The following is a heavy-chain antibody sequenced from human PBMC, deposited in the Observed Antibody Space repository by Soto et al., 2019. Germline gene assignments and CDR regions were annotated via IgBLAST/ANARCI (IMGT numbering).Heavy chain of an antibody. CDR2: IDWDNDK. CDR1: GFSLSTRAVC. D-gene: IGHD2-15*01. CDR3: ARISSYSYFDY. J-gene: IGHJ4*02. Sequence: VSGPTLVNPTQTLTLTCTFSGFSLSTRAVCVSWIRQPPGKALEWLARIDWDNDKYYSASLKTRLTISKDTSKNQVVLTLTNMDPVDTATYYCARISSYSYFDYWGPGALVTVSS. V-gene: IGHV2-70*11.